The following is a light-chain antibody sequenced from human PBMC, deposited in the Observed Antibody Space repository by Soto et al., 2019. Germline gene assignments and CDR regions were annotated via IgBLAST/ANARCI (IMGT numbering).Light chain of an antibody. J-gene: IGKJ2*01. CDR2: GAS. Sequence: EIVLTQSPGTLSLSPGERATLSCRASQTVSSSYLALYQQKPGQAPRLLIYGASTRATGIPGRFSGSASGTDFTLTISRLEPEDFAVYYCQQYGPSPMYTFGQGTNLEIK. CDR1: QTVSSSY. CDR3: QQYGPSPMYT. V-gene: IGKV3-20*01.